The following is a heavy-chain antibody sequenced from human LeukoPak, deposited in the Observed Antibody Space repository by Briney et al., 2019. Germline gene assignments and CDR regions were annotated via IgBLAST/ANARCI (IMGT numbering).Heavy chain of an antibody. CDR2: IFYSGST. CDR3: ARHEAAAGQFDY. Sequence: SETLSLTCIVSGGSISSSSYYWGWIRQPPGKGLEWIGSIFYSGSTYYNTSLKSRVTISVDTSKKQFSLKLSSVTAADTAVYYCARHEAAAGQFDYWGQGTLVTVSS. D-gene: IGHD6-13*01. CDR1: GGSISSSSYY. J-gene: IGHJ4*02. V-gene: IGHV4-39*01.